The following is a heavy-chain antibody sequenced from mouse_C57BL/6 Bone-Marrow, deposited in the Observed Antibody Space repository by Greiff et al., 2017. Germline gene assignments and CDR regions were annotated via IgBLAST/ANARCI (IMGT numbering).Heavy chain of an antibody. CDR1: GYSITSGYD. V-gene: IGHV3-1*01. CDR2: ISYSGST. J-gene: IGHJ3*01. D-gene: IGHD1-1*01. CDR3: AREDGSSFWFAY. Sequence: DVKLVESGPGMVKPSQSLSLTCTVTGYSITSGYDWHWIRHFPGNKLEWMGYISYSGSTNYNPSLKSRISITHDTSKNHFFLTLNSVTTEDTATYYCAREDGSSFWFAYWGQGTLVTVSA.